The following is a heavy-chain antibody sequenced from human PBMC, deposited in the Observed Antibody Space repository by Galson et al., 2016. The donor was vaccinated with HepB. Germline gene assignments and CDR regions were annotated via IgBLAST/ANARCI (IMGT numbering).Heavy chain of an antibody. CDR3: AREGYSSGHCGAFDI. Sequence: SLRLSCAVSGFIFSDYAMHWVRQAPGKGLEWVSTVGTGHFTHYADSVKGRFIVSRDNSENTLFLQMNSLRADDTALYFCAREGYSSGHCGAFDIWGRGTVVAVSS. V-gene: IGHV3-23*01. J-gene: IGHJ3*02. CDR1: GFIFSDYA. CDR2: VGTGHFT. D-gene: IGHD6-19*01.